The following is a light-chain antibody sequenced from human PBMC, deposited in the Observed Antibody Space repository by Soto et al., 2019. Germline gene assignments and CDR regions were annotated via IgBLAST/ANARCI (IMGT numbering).Light chain of an antibody. CDR1: QSVLYSSNNLNY. CDR3: QQYHSTPIT. CDR2: RAS. J-gene: IGKJ5*01. Sequence: DIVMTQSPDSLAVSLGERATINCKSSQSVLYSSNNLNYLAWFQQKPGQPPKLLIYRASTRESGVPDRFSGSGSGTDFTHTISSLQAEDVAVYYCQQYHSTPITFGQGTRLEIK. V-gene: IGKV4-1*01.